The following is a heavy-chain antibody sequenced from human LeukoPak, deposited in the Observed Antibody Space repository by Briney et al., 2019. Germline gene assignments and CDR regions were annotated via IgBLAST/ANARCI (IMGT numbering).Heavy chain of an antibody. CDR3: ARDIEPDAFDI. J-gene: IGHJ3*02. CDR2: IFYSGGT. Sequence: PSETLSLTCTVSGGSISSSSYYWGWIRQPPGKGLEWIGSIFYSGGTYYNPSLKSRVTISVDTSKNQFSLKLSSVTAADTAVYYCARDIEPDAFDIWGQGTMVTVSS. V-gene: IGHV4-39*02. D-gene: IGHD1-14*01. CDR1: GGSISSSSYY.